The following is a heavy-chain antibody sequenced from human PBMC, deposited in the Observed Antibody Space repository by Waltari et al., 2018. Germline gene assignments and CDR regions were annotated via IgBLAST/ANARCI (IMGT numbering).Heavy chain of an antibody. CDR1: GYTFTGYF. CDR2: INPGSGDT. V-gene: IGHV1-2*02. CDR3: ARGVGAVAGPYFDY. Sequence: QVQLVQSGAEVKKPGASVKVSCKASGYTFTGYFIHWVRQAPGQGLEWVGGINPGSGDTNYAQNFQCRVTMTTDTSISTAYMDLTRLRSDDTAVYYCARGVGAVAGPYFDYWGQGTLITVSS. J-gene: IGHJ4*02. D-gene: IGHD6-19*01.